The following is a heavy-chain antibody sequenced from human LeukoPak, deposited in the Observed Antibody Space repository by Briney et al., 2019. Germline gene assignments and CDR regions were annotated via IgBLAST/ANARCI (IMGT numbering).Heavy chain of an antibody. V-gene: IGHV1-8*01. Sequence: ASVKVSCKASGYNFNIYEMNWLRQANGQGLEWMGLVSPNSGSTVYPQKFQGRFTMTRDTSINTAYMELNSLTSEDTAVYYCARGTLFSSGEILLWGQGTLVTVTS. D-gene: IGHD6-19*01. CDR1: GYNFNIYE. J-gene: IGHJ4*02. CDR3: ARGTLFSSGEILL. CDR2: VSPNSGST.